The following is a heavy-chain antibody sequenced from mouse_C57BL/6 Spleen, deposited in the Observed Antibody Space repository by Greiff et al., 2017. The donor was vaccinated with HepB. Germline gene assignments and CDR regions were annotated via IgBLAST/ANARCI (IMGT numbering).Heavy chain of an antibody. CDR2: IDPFDSYT. CDR1: GYTFTSYW. D-gene: IGHD1-1*01. V-gene: IGHV1-69*01. CDR3: ARGDTTVVAPFDY. J-gene: IGHJ2*01. Sequence: VQLQQPGAELVMPGASVKLSCKASGYTFTSYWMHWVKQRPGQGLEWIGEIDPFDSYTNYNQKFKGKSTLTVDKSSSTADMQLSSLTSEDSAVYYCARGDTTVVAPFDYWGQGTTLTVSS.